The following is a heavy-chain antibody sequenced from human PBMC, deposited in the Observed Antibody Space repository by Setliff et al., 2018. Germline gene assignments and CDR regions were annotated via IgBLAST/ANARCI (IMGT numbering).Heavy chain of an antibody. CDR2: IYSGTI. J-gene: IGHJ4*02. V-gene: IGHV3-11*01. CDR1: GFTLSDNY. D-gene: IGHD3-22*01. CDR3: AKGRDDSSTYSPTLFDH. Sequence: GGSLRLSCAASGFTLSDNYMTWIRQAPGKGLEWVSYIYSGTIYYANSVKGRFTISRDNPKNSLYLQMNSLRAEDTAVYYCAKGRDDSSTYSPTLFDHWGQGALVTVSS.